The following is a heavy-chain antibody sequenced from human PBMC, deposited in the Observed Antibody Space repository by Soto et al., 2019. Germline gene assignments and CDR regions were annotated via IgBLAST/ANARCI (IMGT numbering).Heavy chain of an antibody. V-gene: IGHV1-8*01. CDR3: EATHRYCSSTSCPEDAIDI. J-gene: IGHJ3*02. Sequence: SGKVGGKASGDTLTRYDIYWVRQATGQGLESTGSMNPNSGNTGYAQKFTRRVTMTRNTSISTAYMELSSPRSEDTAVYYCEATHRYCSSTSCPEDAIDIWGHGTMETLS. CDR1: GDTLTRYD. CDR2: MNPNSGNT. D-gene: IGHD2-2*01.